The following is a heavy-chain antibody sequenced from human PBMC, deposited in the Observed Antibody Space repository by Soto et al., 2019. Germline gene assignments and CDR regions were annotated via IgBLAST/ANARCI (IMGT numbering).Heavy chain of an antibody. D-gene: IGHD6-13*01. J-gene: IGHJ5*02. V-gene: IGHV1-2*02. CDR3: AREAAAGPWFDP. CDR1: GYTFTGYY. Sequence: ASVKVSCKASGYTFTGYYMHWVRQAPGQGLEWMGWINPNSGGTNYAQKFQGRVTMTRDTSISTAYMELSRLRSDDTAVYYCAREAAAGPWFDPWGQGTLVTVSS. CDR2: INPNSGGT.